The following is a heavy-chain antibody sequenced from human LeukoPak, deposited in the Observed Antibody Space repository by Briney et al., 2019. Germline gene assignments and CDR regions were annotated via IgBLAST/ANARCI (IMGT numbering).Heavy chain of an antibody. CDR2: IGTAGDT. CDR3: ARGRLGYCSSTSCYTNWFDP. CDR1: GFTFSSYD. D-gene: IGHD2-2*02. Sequence: AGGSLRLSCAASGFTFSSYDMHWVRQATGKGLEWVSAIGTAGDTYYPGSVKGRFTISRENAKNSLYLQMNSLRAGDTAVYYCARGRLGYCSSTSCYTNWFDPWGQGTLVTVSS. V-gene: IGHV3-13*01. J-gene: IGHJ5*02.